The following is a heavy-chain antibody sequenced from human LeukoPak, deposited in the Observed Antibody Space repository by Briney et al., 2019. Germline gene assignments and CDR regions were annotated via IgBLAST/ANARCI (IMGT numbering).Heavy chain of an antibody. D-gene: IGHD1-26*01. CDR3: AKDKLSGSGSYCLDY. V-gene: IGHV3-30*02. CDR2: IRYDGSNK. J-gene: IGHJ4*02. Sequence: HPGGSLRLSCAASGFTFSSYGMHWVRQAPGKGLEWVAFIRYDGSNKYYADSVKGRFTISRDNSKNTLYPQMNSLRAEDTAVYYCAKDKLSGSGSYCLDYWGQGTLVTVSS. CDR1: GFTFSSYG.